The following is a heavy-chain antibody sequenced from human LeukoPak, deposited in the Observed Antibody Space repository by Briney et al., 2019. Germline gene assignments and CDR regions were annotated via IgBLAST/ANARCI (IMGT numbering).Heavy chain of an antibody. Sequence: ASVKVSCKASGYTFTSYGISWVRQAPGQGLEWMGWISAYNGSKNNVQKLQGRVTMTTDTSTSTAYMELRSLRSDDTAVYYCARWRGPTYYYDSSGYYYGFDYWGQGTLVTVSS. CDR3: ARWRGPTYYYDSSGYYYGFDY. CDR2: ISAYNGSK. CDR1: GYTFTSYG. J-gene: IGHJ4*02. D-gene: IGHD3-22*01. V-gene: IGHV1-18*01.